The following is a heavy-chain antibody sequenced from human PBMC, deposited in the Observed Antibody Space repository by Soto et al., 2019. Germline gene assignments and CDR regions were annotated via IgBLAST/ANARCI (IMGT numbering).Heavy chain of an antibody. CDR3: AKKNEIVSGSYFLGAFDI. D-gene: IGHD3-10*01. CDR2: ITWNSGTI. J-gene: IGHJ3*02. Sequence: EVQLVESGGGLVQPGRSLRLSCAASGFIFDDYAMHWVRQTAGKGLEGVAGITWNSGTIGYADSVKGRFTISRDYGKNFLYLEMNRLRAEDTALYYCAKKNEIVSGSYFLGAFDIWGQGTMVSVSS. CDR1: GFIFDDYA. V-gene: IGHV3-9*01.